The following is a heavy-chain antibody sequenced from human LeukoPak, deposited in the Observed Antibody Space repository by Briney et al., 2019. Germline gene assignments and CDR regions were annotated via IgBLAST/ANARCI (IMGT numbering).Heavy chain of an antibody. CDR3: AKSDDYDSTLGAFDI. V-gene: IGHV3-21*01. Sequence: PGGSLRLSCAASGFTFSSYSMNWVRQAPGKGLEWVSSISSSSSYIYYADSVKGRFTISRDNAKNSLYLQMNSLRAEDTAVYYCAKSDDYDSTLGAFDIWGQGTMVTVSS. CDR1: GFTFSSYS. J-gene: IGHJ3*02. D-gene: IGHD3-22*01. CDR2: ISSSSSYI.